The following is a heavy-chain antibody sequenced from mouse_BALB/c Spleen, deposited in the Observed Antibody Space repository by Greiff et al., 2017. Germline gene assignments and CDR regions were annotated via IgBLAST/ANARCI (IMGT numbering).Heavy chain of an antibody. V-gene: IGHV14-4*02. J-gene: IGHJ2*01. D-gene: IGHD2-1*01. CDR3: NSLYHCNLAY. CDR2: IDPENGDT. CDR1: GFNIKDYY. Sequence: EVQLQQSGAELVRSGASVKLSCTASGFNIKDYYMHWVKQRPEQGLEWIGWIDPENGDTEYAPKFQGKATMTAYTSSNTAYLQLSTLTSEDTAFYYCNSLYHCNLAYWRQGTTLTVSS.